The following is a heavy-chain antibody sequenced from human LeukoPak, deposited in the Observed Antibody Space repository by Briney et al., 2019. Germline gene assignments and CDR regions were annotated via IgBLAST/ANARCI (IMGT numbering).Heavy chain of an antibody. D-gene: IGHD2-2*01. CDR2: INPNSGGT. CDR1: GYTFANFG. J-gene: IGHJ4*02. CDR3: ARDLGYCSSTSSCSY. Sequence: GASVKVSCKASGYTFANFGFTWVRQAPGQGLEWMGWINPNSGGTNYAQKFQGRVTMTRDTSISTAYMELSRLRSDDTAVYYCARDLGYCSSTSSCSYWGQGTLVTVSS. V-gene: IGHV1-2*02.